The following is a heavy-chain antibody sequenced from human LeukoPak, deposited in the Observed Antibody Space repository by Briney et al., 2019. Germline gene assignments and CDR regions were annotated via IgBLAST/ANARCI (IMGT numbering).Heavy chain of an antibody. CDR2: IIPIFGTA. Sequence: SVKVSCKASGGTFSSYAISWVRQAPGQGLEWMGGIIPIFGTANYAQKFQGRVTITTDESTSTAYMELSSLRSEDTAVYYCARMGKQQLVIQRYFDLWGRGTLVTVSS. CDR1: GGTFSSYA. D-gene: IGHD6-13*01. CDR3: ARMGKQQLVIQRYFDL. J-gene: IGHJ2*01. V-gene: IGHV1-69*05.